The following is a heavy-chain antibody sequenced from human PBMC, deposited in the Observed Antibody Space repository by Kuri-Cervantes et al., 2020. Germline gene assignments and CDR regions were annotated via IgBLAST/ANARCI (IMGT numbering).Heavy chain of an antibody. D-gene: IGHD5-18*01. Sequence: GESLKISCKGSGYSFTSYWIGWVRQMPGKGLEWMGIIYPGDSDTRYSPSSQGQVTISADKSISTAFLEWSSLKASDTAIYYCATSLSAIGSFDYWGQGTVVTVSS. CDR1: GYSFTSYW. J-gene: IGHJ4*02. CDR3: ATSLSAIGSFDY. CDR2: IYPGDSDT. V-gene: IGHV5-51*01.